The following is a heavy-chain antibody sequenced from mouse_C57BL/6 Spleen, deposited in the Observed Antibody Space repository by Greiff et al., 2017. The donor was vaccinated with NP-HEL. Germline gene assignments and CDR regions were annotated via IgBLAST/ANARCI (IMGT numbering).Heavy chain of an antibody. CDR2: IYPRSGNT. D-gene: IGHD2-1*01. J-gene: IGHJ4*01. CDR1: GYTFTSYG. Sequence: QVQLQQSGAELARPGASVKLSCKASGYTFTSYGISWVKQRTGQGLEWIGEIYPRSGNTYYNEKFKGKATLTADKSSSTTYMELRSLTSEDSAVYFCARSGLLYAMDYWGQGTSVTVSS. V-gene: IGHV1-81*01. CDR3: ARSGLLYAMDY.